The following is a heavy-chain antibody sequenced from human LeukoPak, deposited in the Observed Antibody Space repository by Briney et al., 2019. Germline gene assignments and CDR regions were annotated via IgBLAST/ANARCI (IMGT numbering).Heavy chain of an antibody. CDR3: ARDGDWGTYYFDY. V-gene: IGHV1-2*02. D-gene: IGHD7-27*01. CDR2: INPNSGGT. CDR1: GYTFTSYY. J-gene: IGHJ4*02. Sequence: GASVKVSCKASGYTFTSYYMHWVRQAPGQGLEWMGWINPNSGGTNYAQKFQGRVTMTRDTSISTAYMELSRLRSDDTAVYYCARDGDWGTYYFDYWGQGTLVTVSS.